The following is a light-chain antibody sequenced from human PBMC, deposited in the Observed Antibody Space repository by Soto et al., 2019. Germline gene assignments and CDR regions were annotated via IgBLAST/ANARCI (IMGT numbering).Light chain of an antibody. CDR1: SGHSSYA. V-gene: IGLV4-69*01. CDR2: LNSDGSH. J-gene: IGLJ2*01. Sequence: QAVVTQSPSASASLGASVKLTCTLSSGHSSYAIAWHQQQPETGPRYLMKLNSDGSHNKGDGIPDRFSGSSSGAERYLTISSLQSEDEADYYCQTWGTGFSVVFGGGTKLTVL. CDR3: QTWGTGFSVV.